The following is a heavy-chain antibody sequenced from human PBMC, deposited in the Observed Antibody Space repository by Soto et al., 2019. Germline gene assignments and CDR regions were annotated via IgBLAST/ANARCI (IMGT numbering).Heavy chain of an antibody. J-gene: IGHJ4*02. Sequence: ASVKVSCKASGYTLTGYYMHWVRQAPGQGLEWMGWINPNSGGTNYAQKFQGWVTMTRDTSISTAYMELSRLRSDDTAVYYCARDKFSTTNYSSSSPFDYWGQGTLVTVSS. CDR3: ARDKFSTTNYSSSSPFDY. V-gene: IGHV1-2*04. CDR1: GYTLTGYY. D-gene: IGHD6-6*01. CDR2: INPNSGGT.